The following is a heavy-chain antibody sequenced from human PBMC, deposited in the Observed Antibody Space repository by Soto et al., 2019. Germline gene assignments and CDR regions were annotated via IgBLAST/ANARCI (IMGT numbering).Heavy chain of an antibody. J-gene: IGHJ4*02. D-gene: IGHD3-22*01. CDR1: GGTFSSYA. CDR2: IIPIFGTA. V-gene: IGHV1-69*13. CDR3: ARDGSSGYYKSGTDFDY. Sequence: ASVKVSCKASGGTFSSYAISWVRQAPGQGLEWMGGIIPIFGTANYAQKFQGRVTITADESTSTAYMELSSLRSEDTAVYYCARDGSSGYYKSGTDFDYWGQGTLVTVSS.